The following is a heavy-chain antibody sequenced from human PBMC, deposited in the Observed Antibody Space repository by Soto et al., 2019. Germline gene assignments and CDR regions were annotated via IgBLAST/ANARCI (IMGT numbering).Heavy chain of an antibody. Sequence: SETLSLTCTVSGVSFSSSSYYWGWIRQPPGKGLEWIGSIYYSGSTYYNPSLKSRVTISVDKSKNQFSLKLSSVTAADTAVYYCARVPTNDFWSGYADYWGQGTQVTVSS. V-gene: IGHV4-39*07. D-gene: IGHD3-3*01. CDR3: ARVPTNDFWSGYADY. J-gene: IGHJ4*02. CDR1: GVSFSSSSYY. CDR2: IYYSGST.